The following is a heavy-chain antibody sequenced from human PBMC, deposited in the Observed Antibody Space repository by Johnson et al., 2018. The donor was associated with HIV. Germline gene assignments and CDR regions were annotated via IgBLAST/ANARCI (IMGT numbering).Heavy chain of an antibody. CDR2: ISYDGSNK. CDR1: GFTLSSYA. V-gene: IGHV3-30*18. Sequence: QVQLVESGGGVVQPGRSLRLSCAASGFTLSSYAMHWVRQAPGKGLEWVAVISYDGSNKYYADSVKGRFTISRDNSKNTLYLQMNSLRAEDTAVNYCAKGAYAFDIWGQGTMVTVSS. J-gene: IGHJ3*02. CDR3: AKGAYAFDI.